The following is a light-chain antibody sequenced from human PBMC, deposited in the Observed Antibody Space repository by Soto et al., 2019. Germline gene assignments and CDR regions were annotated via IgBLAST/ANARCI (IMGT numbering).Light chain of an antibody. CDR2: GAS. CDR3: QHYNNWSPWT. CDR1: QGVGNN. Sequence: IVMTQSPATLSVSPGERATLSCRASQGVGNNLAWYQQKPGQAPRLLIYGASTRATGIPARFSGSGSGTDFTLPISSLKSEDFAVFDCQHYNNWSPWTFGQGTKVEI. V-gene: IGKV3-15*01. J-gene: IGKJ1*01.